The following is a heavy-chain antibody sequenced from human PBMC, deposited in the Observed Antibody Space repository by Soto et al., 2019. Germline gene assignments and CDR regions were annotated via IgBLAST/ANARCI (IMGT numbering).Heavy chain of an antibody. Sequence: PSETLSLTCAVYGGSFSGYYWSWIRQPPGKGLEWIGEINHSGSTNYNPSLKSRVTISVDTSKNQFSLKLSSVTAADTAVYYCARRGVGWFVHSSRPHPRNYYSGMDVWGQGTTVTVSS. CDR2: INHSGST. CDR3: ARRGVGWFVHSSRPHPRNYYSGMDV. CDR1: GGSFSGYY. D-gene: IGHD6-13*01. J-gene: IGHJ6*02. V-gene: IGHV4-34*01.